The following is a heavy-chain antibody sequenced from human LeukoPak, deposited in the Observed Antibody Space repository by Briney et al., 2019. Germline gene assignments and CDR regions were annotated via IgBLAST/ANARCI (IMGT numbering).Heavy chain of an antibody. J-gene: IGHJ4*02. Sequence: GGSLRLSCAASGFTFSSDAMSWVRQAPGKGLEWVSAISVSGGSTSYADSVKGRFPISRDNSRNTLYLKMNSLRAEATPGYYCVDLGVGYWGQGTLVTVSS. CDR1: GFTFSSDA. V-gene: IGHV3-23*01. CDR3: VDLGVGY. D-gene: IGHD2-8*01. CDR2: ISVSGGST.